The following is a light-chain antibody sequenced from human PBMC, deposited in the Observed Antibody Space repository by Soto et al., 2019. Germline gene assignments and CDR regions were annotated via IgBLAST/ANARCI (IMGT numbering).Light chain of an antibody. Sequence: QSALTQPASVSGSPGQPITICCTGTSSDVGDNNYVSWYQQHPGKAPKLMIYDVSNRPSGVSNRFSGSKSGNTASLTISGLQAEDQANYSCSSYTSSSAPYYVFGTGTKVTVL. J-gene: IGLJ1*01. CDR1: SSDVGDNNY. V-gene: IGLV2-14*03. CDR2: DVS. CDR3: SSYTSSSAPYYV.